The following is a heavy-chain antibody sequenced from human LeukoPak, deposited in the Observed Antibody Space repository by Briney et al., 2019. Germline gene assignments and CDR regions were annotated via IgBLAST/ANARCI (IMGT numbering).Heavy chain of an antibody. Sequence: APVKVSCKASGYTFTSYYMHWVRQAPGQGLEWMGIINPSGGSTSYAQKFQGRVTMTRDTSTSTVYMELSSLRSEDTAVYYCARDISDSSSYWYFDLWGRGTLVTVSS. D-gene: IGHD6-13*01. CDR2: INPSGGST. V-gene: IGHV1-46*01. CDR1: GYTFTSYY. CDR3: ARDISDSSSYWYFDL. J-gene: IGHJ2*01.